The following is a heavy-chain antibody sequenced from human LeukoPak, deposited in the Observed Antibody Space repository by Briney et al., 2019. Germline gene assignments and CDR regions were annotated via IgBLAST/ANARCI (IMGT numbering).Heavy chain of an antibody. CDR2: IYTSGST. D-gene: IGHD4-17*01. Sequence: SETLSLTCTVSGGSISSYYWSWIRQPAGKGLEWIGRIYTSGSTNYNPSLKSRVTMSVDTSKNQFSLKLSSVTAADTAVYYCARDQDGTVTTGYYYYYMDVWGKRTTVTVSS. CDR3: ARDQDGTVTTGYYYYYMDV. CDR1: GGSISSYY. V-gene: IGHV4-4*07. J-gene: IGHJ6*03.